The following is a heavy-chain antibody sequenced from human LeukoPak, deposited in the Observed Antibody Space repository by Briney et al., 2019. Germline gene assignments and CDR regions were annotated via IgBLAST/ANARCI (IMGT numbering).Heavy chain of an antibody. CDR1: GYRFTTYW. CDR2: IDPSGSYT. CDR3: ARRYTSMVYFDF. Sequence: GAYLKISSKGSGYRFTTYWITWVRRMPGKGLEWMGGIDPSGSYTNYNPSFQGHFSISADKSISTAYLQWNSLKASDTAMYFCARRYTSMVYFDFWGQGALVTVSS. D-gene: IGHD5-18*01. V-gene: IGHV5-10-1*01. J-gene: IGHJ4*02.